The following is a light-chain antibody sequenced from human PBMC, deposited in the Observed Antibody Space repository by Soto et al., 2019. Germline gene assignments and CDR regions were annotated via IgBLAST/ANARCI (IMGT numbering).Light chain of an antibody. CDR3: SSYISSSTYV. V-gene: IGLV2-14*01. CDR2: EVS. J-gene: IGLJ1*01. Sequence: QSALTQPASVSGSPGQSITISCTGTTSDVGGYNYVSWYQQHPGKAPKLMIYEVSNRPSGVSNRVSGSTSGNTAALTISGVKAEDEAHYYCSSYISSSTYVFGTGTKLTVL. CDR1: TSDVGGYNY.